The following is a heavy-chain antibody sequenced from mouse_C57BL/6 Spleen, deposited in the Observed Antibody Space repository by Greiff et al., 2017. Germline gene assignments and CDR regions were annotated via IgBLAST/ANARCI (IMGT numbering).Heavy chain of an antibody. CDR3: ARGTGTDAMDY. J-gene: IGHJ4*01. CDR1: GYAFSSSW. Sequence: VQLQQSGPELVKPGASVKISCKASGYAFSSSWMNWVKQRPGKGLEWIGRLYPGDGDTNYNGKFKGKATLTADKSSSTAYMQLSSLTSEDSAVYFCARGTGTDAMDYWGQGTSVTVSS. V-gene: IGHV1-82*01. CDR2: LYPGDGDT. D-gene: IGHD4-1*01.